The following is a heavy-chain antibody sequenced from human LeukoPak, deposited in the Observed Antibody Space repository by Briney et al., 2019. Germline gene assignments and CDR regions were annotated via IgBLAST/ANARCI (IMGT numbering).Heavy chain of an antibody. D-gene: IGHD3-22*01. Sequence: ASVKVSCKASGGTFSSYAINWVRQATGQGLEWMGWMNPNSGNTGYAQKFQGRVTMTRNTSISTAYMELSSLRSEDTAVYYCARDARGWDNWFDPWGQGTLVTVSS. CDR3: ARDARGWDNWFDP. CDR2: MNPNSGNT. CDR1: GGTFSSYA. V-gene: IGHV1-8*02. J-gene: IGHJ5*02.